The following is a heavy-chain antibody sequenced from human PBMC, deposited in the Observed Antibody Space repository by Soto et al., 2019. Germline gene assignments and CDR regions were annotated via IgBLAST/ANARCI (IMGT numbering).Heavy chain of an antibody. CDR2: IYYSGST. D-gene: IGHD3-22*01. CDR1: GGSISCSSYY. V-gene: IGHV4-39*01. Sequence: SETLSLTCTVSGGSISCSSYYWGWIRQRPGKGLEWIGSIYYSGSTYYNPSLTSRVTISVDTSKNQFSLKLSSVTAADTAVYYCATPHYYYSDSSGSQGWFDPWGQRTLVTVPS. CDR3: ATPHYYYSDSSGSQGWFDP. J-gene: IGHJ5*02.